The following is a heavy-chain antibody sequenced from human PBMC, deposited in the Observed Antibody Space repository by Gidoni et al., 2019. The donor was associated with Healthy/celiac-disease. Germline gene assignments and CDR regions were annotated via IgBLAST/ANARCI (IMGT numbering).Heavy chain of an antibody. D-gene: IGHD6-19*01. CDR2: INPSGGST. V-gene: IGHV1-46*01. J-gene: IGHJ6*03. CDR1: GYTFTSYY. CDR3: ARASGVAGPYYYYYMDV. Sequence: QVQLVQSGAEVKKPGASVKVSCKASGYTFTSYYMHWVRQAPGQGLEWMGIINPSGGSTSYAQKFQGRVTMTRDTSTSTVYMELSSLRSEDTAVYYCARASGVAGPYYYYYMDVWGKGTTVTVSS.